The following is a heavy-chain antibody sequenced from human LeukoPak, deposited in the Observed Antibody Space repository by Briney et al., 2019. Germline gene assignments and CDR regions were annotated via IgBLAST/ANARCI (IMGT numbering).Heavy chain of an antibody. CDR1: AGSISSYY. D-gene: IGHD6-13*01. V-gene: IGHV4-59*08. CDR2: IYYSGST. Sequence: SQTMSLTCPVSAGSISSYYCSWIRQPPGKGLEWIGYIYYSGSTNYNPSLKSRVTISVDTSKNQFSLKLSSVTAADTAVYYCARGEQLIDYWGQGTLVTVSS. J-gene: IGHJ4*02. CDR3: ARGEQLIDY.